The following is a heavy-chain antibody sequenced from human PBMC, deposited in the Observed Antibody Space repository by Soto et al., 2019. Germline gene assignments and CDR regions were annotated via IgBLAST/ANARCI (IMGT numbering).Heavy chain of an antibody. CDR3: ARDYGDYVFDY. J-gene: IGHJ4*02. CDR1: GYTFTSNY. D-gene: IGHD4-17*01. CDR2: IQPSSGFT. V-gene: IGHV1-46*01. Sequence: QVQLVQSGAEVKKPGASVKLSCRASGYTFTSNYMHWVRQAPGQGLEWMGRIQPSSGFTRVAQKLQGRFGMTRDTSTSTVYMELRSLTSHDTAVYFCARDYGDYVFDYWGQGTLVTVSS.